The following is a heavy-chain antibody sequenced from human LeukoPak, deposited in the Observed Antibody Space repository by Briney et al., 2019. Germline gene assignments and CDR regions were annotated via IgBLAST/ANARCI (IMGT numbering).Heavy chain of an antibody. CDR3: ARNGRRGYPPSGRKPQNYYYYMDV. Sequence: GSLRLSCAASGFTFSSYSMNWIRQPPGKGLEWIGTIYYSGSTYYNPSLKSRVTISVDTSKNRFSLKLSSVTAADTAVYYCARNGRRGYPPSGRKPQNYYYYMDVWGKGTTVTVSS. J-gene: IGHJ6*03. D-gene: IGHD5-12*01. V-gene: IGHV4-39*01. CDR1: GFTFSSYS. CDR2: IYYSGST.